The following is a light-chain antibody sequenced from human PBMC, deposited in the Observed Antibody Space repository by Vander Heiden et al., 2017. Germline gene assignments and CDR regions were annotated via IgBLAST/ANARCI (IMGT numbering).Light chain of an antibody. J-gene: IGLJ2*01. CDR1: SSNIGNNY. CDR2: DNN. Sequence: QSVLTQPPSVPAAPGQKVTSSCSGSSSNIGNNYVSWYQQLPGTAPKLLIYDNNKRPSGIPDRFSGSKSGTSATLGITGLQTGDEADYYCGTWDSSLSAGRVFGGGTKLTVL. CDR3: GTWDSSLSAGRV. V-gene: IGLV1-51*01.